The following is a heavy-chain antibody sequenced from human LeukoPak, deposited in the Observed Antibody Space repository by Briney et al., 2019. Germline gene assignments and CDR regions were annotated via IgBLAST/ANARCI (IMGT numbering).Heavy chain of an antibody. V-gene: IGHV3-7*01. D-gene: IGHD3-10*01. CDR2: IKEDGSEE. J-gene: IGHJ3*02. Sequence: GGSLRLSCAASGFTFSPYWMSWVRQAPGKGLEWVATIKEDGSEEYYVDSAKGRFTISRDNAKNSPYLQMSSLRAEDTAVYYCARLAPYYGTGIIWGQGTVVTVSS. CDR3: ARLAPYYGTGII. CDR1: GFTFSPYW.